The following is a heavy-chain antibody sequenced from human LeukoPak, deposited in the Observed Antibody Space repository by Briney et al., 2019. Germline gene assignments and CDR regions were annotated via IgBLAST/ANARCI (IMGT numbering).Heavy chain of an antibody. D-gene: IGHD2-21*01. V-gene: IGHV3-30*09. J-gene: IGHJ4*02. CDR1: GFTFSSYA. Sequence: GGSLRLSCAASGFTFSSYAMHWVRQAPGKGLEWVAVISYDGSNKYYADSVKGRFAISRDNSKNTLYLQMNSLRAEDTAVYYCARDPLGDSTYYFDYWGQGTLVTVSS. CDR2: ISYDGSNK. CDR3: ARDPLGDSTYYFDY.